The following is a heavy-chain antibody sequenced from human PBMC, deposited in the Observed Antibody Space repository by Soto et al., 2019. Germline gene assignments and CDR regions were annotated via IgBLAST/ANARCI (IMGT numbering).Heavy chain of an antibody. J-gene: IGHJ4*02. CDR2: IWYDGSNK. CDR3: ARTYAARGYFDY. Sequence: QVQLVESGGGVVQPGRSLRLSCAASGFTFSSYGMHWVRQAPGKGLEWVAGIWYDGSNKYYADSVKGRFTISRDNSKNTLYLQMNSLSAEDTAVYYCARTYAARGYFDYWGQGTLVTVSS. D-gene: IGHD3-10*01. V-gene: IGHV3-33*01. CDR1: GFTFSSYG.